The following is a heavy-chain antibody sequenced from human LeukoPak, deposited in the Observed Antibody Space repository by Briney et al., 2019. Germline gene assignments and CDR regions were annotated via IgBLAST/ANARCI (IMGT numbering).Heavy chain of an antibody. CDR1: GFTFDDYG. J-gene: IGHJ5*02. CDR2: INWNGGST. CDR3: AKGHGVTTSSMWFDP. D-gene: IGHD4-17*01. Sequence: SGGSLRLSCAASGFTFDDYGMSWVRQAPGKGLEWVSGINWNGGSTGYADSVKGRFTISRDNAKNSLYLQMNSLRAEDTALYYCAKGHGVTTSSMWFDPWGQGTLVTVSS. V-gene: IGHV3-20*04.